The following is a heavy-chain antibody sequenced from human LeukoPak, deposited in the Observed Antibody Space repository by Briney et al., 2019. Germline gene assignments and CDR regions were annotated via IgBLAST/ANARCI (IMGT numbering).Heavy chain of an antibody. CDR1: GGSFSGYH. Sequence: SETLSLTCAVYGGSFSGYHWSWIRQPPGKGLEWIGEINHSGSTNYNPSLKSRVTISVDTSKNQFSLKLSSVTAADTAVYYCARDDIVVVPAAKLFYYYMDVWGKGTTVTVSS. V-gene: IGHV4-34*01. CDR3: ARDDIVVVPAAKLFYYYMDV. D-gene: IGHD2-2*01. J-gene: IGHJ6*03. CDR2: INHSGST.